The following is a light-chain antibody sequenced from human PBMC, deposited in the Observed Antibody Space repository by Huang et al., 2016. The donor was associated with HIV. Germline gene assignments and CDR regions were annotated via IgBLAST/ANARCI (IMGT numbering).Light chain of an antibody. CDR2: STP. CDR3: QQANSFPYT. J-gene: IGKJ2*01. CDR1: QGIGTR. V-gene: IGKV1-12*01. Sequence: DIQLTQSPSSVSASVGERVTITCRASQGIGTRLAWYPQKPGNAPKLLIYSTPSLQNGVPARVSGSGSGADFTLTISSLQPEDFATYYCQQANSFPYTFGQGTKLEIK.